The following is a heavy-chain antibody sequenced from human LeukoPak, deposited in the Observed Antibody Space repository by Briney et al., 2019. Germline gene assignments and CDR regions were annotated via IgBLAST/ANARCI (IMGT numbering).Heavy chain of an antibody. J-gene: IGHJ4*02. Sequence: RGSLRLSCAASRFTFSSYEMNWVRQAPGKGLEWVSYISSSGSTIYYPDSVKGRFTISRDNAKNSLYLQMNSLGAEDTAVYYCARGSYYYDSRGYAEGFFDYWGQGTLVTVSS. CDR1: RFTFSSYE. CDR3: ARGSYYYDSRGYAEGFFDY. D-gene: IGHD3-22*01. CDR2: ISSSGSTI. V-gene: IGHV3-48*03.